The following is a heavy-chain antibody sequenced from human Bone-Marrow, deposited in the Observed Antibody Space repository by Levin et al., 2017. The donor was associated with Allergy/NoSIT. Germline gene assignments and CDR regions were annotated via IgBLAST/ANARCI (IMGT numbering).Heavy chain of an antibody. D-gene: IGHD4-11*01. V-gene: IGHV3-23*01. CDR2: ISGSGGST. J-gene: IGHJ6*02. CDR1: GFTFSSYA. Sequence: GESLKISCAASGFTFSSYAMSWVRQAPGKGLEWVSAISGSGGSTYYADSVKGRFTISRDNSKNTLYLQMNSLRAEDTAVYYCAKWIYSNYVSYYYYGMDGWGQGTTVTVSS. CDR3: AKWIYSNYVSYYYYGMDG.